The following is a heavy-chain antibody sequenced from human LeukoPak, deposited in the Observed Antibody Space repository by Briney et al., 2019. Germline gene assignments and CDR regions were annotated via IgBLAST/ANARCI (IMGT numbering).Heavy chain of an antibody. J-gene: IGHJ4*02. CDR1: GGSMSNNY. V-gene: IGHV4-59*01. Sequence: PSQTLSLTCTVSGGSMSNNYWSWLRPSPGKGLEWIGYIYSSGSTKYNPSLKSRVTISIDTSKNQFSLRLSSVTTADTAVYYCARRRDYYDSGAYKGPFFDYWGQGTLVTVSS. CDR3: ARRRDYYDSGAYKGPFFDY. D-gene: IGHD3-22*01. CDR2: IYSSGST.